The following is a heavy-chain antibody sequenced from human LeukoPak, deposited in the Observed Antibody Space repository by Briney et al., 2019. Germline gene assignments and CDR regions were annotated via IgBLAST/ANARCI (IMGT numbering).Heavy chain of an antibody. CDR3: ARGLEYYYDSSDYYYVGAFDI. CDR2: INHSGST. D-gene: IGHD3-22*01. J-gene: IGHJ3*02. Sequence: PSETLSLTCIVSGESVTSYYWSWIRQPPGKGLEWIGEINHSGSTNYNPSLKSRVTISVDTSKNQFSLKLSSVTAADTAVYYCARGLEYYYDSSDYYYVGAFDIWGQGTMVTVSS. CDR1: GESVTSYY. V-gene: IGHV4-34*01.